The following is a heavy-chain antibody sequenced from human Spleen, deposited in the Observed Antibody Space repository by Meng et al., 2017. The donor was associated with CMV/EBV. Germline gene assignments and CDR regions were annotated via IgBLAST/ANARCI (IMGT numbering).Heavy chain of an antibody. CDR3: ARVARYYYGMDV. CDR1: GFTFSSYQ. Sequence: GESLKISCAASGFTFSSYQMNWVRQAPEKGLEWVSYISSGGSTIYYADSVKGRFTISRDNAKNSLYLQMNSLRAEDTAVYYCARVARYYYGMDVWGQGTTVTVSS. V-gene: IGHV3-48*03. J-gene: IGHJ6*02. CDR2: ISSGGSTI.